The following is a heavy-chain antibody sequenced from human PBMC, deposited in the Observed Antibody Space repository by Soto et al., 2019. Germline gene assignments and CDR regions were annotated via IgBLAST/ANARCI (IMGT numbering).Heavy chain of an antibody. D-gene: IGHD3-22*01. V-gene: IGHV1-69*01. CDR1: GGLFSSYA. CDR2: IIPVFDTP. CDR3: ARGDSPYVSFHEF. J-gene: IGHJ4*02. Sequence: QAQLVQSGAEVKKPGSSVKVSCKDSGGLFSSYAISWVRQAPGQGLEWMGGIIPVFDTPYYAQKFQGRVTITADESTNTAYLELSSLRSDDTAMYYCARGDSPYVSFHEFWCQGSRVTVSS.